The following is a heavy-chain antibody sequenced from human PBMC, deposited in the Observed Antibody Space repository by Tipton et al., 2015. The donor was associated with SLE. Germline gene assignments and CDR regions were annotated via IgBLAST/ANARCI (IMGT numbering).Heavy chain of an antibody. J-gene: IGHJ4*02. CDR2: LIPYSGGS. CDR3: ARVVQLDY. V-gene: IGHV1-2*02. Sequence: QLVQSGAEVKKPGASVKVSCKTSGYSFSDDYMHWVRQAPGQGLEWIGWLIPYSGGSKYAQKFQGRVTMTTDTSAGTAYIEVRSLRSDDTAVYSCARVVQLDYWGQGTLVTVSS. CDR1: GYSFSDDY. D-gene: IGHD1-1*01.